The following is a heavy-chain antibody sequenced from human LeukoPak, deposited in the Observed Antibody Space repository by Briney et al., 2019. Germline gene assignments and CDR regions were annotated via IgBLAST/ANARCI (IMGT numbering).Heavy chain of an antibody. D-gene: IGHD3-22*01. CDR2: IFHSGST. J-gene: IGHJ6*03. CDR3: ARGKYYDSSGYRPYYHYYFMDV. V-gene: IGHV4-4*02. Sequence: SETLSLTCAVSGGSIFSSNWWSWVRQPPGKGLEWIGQIFHSGSTYYNPSLKSRVTISVDTSKNQFSLKLSSVTAADTAVYYCARGKYYDSSGYRPYYHYYFMDVWGKGTTVTVSS. CDR1: GGSIFSSNW.